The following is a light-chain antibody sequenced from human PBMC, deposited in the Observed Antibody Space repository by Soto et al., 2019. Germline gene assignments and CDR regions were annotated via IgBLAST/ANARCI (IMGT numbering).Light chain of an antibody. CDR2: DAS. CDR1: QSISSW. V-gene: IGKV1-5*01. Sequence: DIQMTQSPSTLSASVGDRVTITCRASQSISSWMAWYQQKPGKAPKLLIYDASSLESGIPPRFSGSGSGTEFTLTISSLQPDDFATYYCQQYNSYSYTVGKGTKLEIK. CDR3: QQYNSYSYT. J-gene: IGKJ2*01.